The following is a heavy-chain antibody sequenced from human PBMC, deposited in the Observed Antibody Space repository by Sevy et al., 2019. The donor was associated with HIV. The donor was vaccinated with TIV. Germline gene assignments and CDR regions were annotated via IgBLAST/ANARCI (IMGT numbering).Heavy chain of an antibody. D-gene: IGHD2-2*01. V-gene: IGHV3-7*03. Sequence: GGSLRLSCAASGFTFSNYWMSWARQAPGKGLEWVAHIKRDGSEKYYVNSVKGRFGISRDNPKNSLYLQMNSLRAEDTAVYYCARDCSSTTCLWGLDVWGQGTTVTVSS. CDR3: ARDCSSTTCLWGLDV. J-gene: IGHJ6*02. CDR1: GFTFSNYW. CDR2: IKRDGSEK.